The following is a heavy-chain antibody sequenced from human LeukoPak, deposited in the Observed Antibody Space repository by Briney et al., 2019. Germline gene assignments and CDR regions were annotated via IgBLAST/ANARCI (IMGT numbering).Heavy chain of an antibody. CDR1: GGTFSSYA. D-gene: IGHD2-2*01. Sequence: SVKVSCKASGGTFSSYAISWVRQAPGQGLEWMGGIIPIFGTANYAQKFQGRVTITADESTSTAYMELSSLRSEDTAVYYRARGQVRYCSSTSCSSGFDYWGQGTLVTVSS. V-gene: IGHV1-69*01. CDR3: ARGQVRYCSSTSCSSGFDY. J-gene: IGHJ4*02. CDR2: IIPIFGTA.